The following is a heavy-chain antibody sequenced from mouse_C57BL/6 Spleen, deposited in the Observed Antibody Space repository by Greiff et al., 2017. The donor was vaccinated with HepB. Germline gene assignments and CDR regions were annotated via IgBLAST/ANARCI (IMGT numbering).Heavy chain of an antibody. Sequence: GGGLVQPKGSLKLSCAAFGFIFNTYAMLWVRQVPGKGLEWVGRIRSKSSKYATYYVDSVKDRFTISRDDTQNMLYLQMNNLKTEDTAMYCCVRRDYAMDYWGQGTSVTVSS. CDR2: IRSKSSKYAT. CDR3: VRRDYAMDY. V-gene: IGHV10-3*01. J-gene: IGHJ4*01. CDR1: GFIFNTYA.